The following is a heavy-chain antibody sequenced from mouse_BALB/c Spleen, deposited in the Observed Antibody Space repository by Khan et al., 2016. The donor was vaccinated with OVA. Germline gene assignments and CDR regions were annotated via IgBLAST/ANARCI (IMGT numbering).Heavy chain of an antibody. CDR3: ARGVLGLQTGFAY. J-gene: IGHJ3*01. V-gene: IGHV1S136*01. CDR2: INPYNDYT. Sequence: EVQLQQSGPELVKPGASVKMSCKASGYTFTNYDMHWVKQKPGQGLEWIGYINPYNDYTKFNETFKGQATLTSDKSSSTAYMAHNSLTAEDSAVYDCARGVLGLQTGFAYGGQGTLVTVAA. CDR1: GYTFTNYD. D-gene: IGHD3-1*01.